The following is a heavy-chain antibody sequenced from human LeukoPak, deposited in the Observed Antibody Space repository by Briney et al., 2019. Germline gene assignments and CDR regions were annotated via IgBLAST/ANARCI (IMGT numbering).Heavy chain of an antibody. J-gene: IGHJ6*03. D-gene: IGHD3-3*01. CDR1: GGTFSSYA. V-gene: IGHV1-69*05. Sequence: SVKVSCKASGGTFSSYAISWVRQAPGQGLEWMGGIIPIFGTANYAQKFQGRVTITTDESTSTAYMELSSLRSEDTAVYYCARVSLTIFGPKTSHCYYYMDVWGKGTTVTVSS. CDR3: ARVSLTIFGPKTSHCYYYMDV. CDR2: IIPIFGTA.